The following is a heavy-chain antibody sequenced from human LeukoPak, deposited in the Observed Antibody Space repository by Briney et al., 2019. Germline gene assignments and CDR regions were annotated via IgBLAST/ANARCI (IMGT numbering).Heavy chain of an antibody. CDR3: ARDKGGPYYYDSSGPSSDY. CDR1: GYTFTSYG. V-gene: IGHV1-18*01. Sequence: ASVKVSCKASGYTFTSYGISWVRQAPGQGLEWMGWISAYNGNTNYAQKLQGRVTMTTDTSTSTAYMELRSQRSDDTAVYYCARDKGGPYYYDSSGPSSDYWGQGTLVTVSS. CDR2: ISAYNGNT. J-gene: IGHJ4*02. D-gene: IGHD3-22*01.